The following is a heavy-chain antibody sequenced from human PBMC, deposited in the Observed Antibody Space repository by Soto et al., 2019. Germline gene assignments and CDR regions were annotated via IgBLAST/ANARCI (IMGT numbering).Heavy chain of an antibody. Sequence: GGSLRLSCVASGFTASSFWMRWVRQAPGKGLEWVANIKTDGSETHYVDSVKGRFTISRDNPKTSLFLQMNSLRVEDTAVYFCTSDRYPRFCHGSGRYPYYWGQGTPVTVSS. J-gene: IGHJ4*02. CDR1: GFTASSFW. CDR2: IKTDGSET. CDR3: TSDRYPRFCHGSGRYPYY. D-gene: IGHD3-10*01. V-gene: IGHV3-7*03.